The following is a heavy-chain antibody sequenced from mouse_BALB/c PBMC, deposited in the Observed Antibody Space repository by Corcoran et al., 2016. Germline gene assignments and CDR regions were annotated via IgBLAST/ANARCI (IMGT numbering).Heavy chain of an antibody. CDR1: GFNIKDTY. CDR3: ANWDWYFDV. V-gene: IGHV14-3*02. CDR2: IDPANGNT. D-gene: IGHD4-1*01. J-gene: IGHJ1*01. Sequence: EVQLQKSGAELVKPGASVKLSCTASGFNIKDTYMHWVKQRPEQGLEWIGRIDPANGNTKYDPKFQGKATITADTSSNTAYLQRSSLTSEDTAVYYCANWDWYFDVWGAGTTVTVSS.